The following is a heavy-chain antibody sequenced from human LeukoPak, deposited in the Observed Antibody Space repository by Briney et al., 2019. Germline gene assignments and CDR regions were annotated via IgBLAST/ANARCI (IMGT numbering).Heavy chain of an antibody. D-gene: IGHD1-26*01. J-gene: IGHJ4*02. Sequence: PGGSLRLSCAASGFTFSSYAMNWVRQAPGKGLEWVSAISGSAGRAYYADSVKGRFTISRDNSTNTLYLQMNSLRAEDTAVYYCAKEYSGTFSPFPSYFDCWGQGTLVTVSS. CDR1: GFTFSSYA. CDR3: AKEYSGTFSPFPSYFDC. CDR2: ISGSAGRA. V-gene: IGHV3-23*01.